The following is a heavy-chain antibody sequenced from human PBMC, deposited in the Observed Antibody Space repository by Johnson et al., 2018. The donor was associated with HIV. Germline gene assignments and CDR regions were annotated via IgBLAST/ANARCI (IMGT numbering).Heavy chain of an antibody. CDR1: GFTFNKYW. CDR2: IKQDGSER. Sequence: VQLVESGGGLVQPGGSLRLSCAASGFTFNKYWMSWVRQAPGKGLEWVANIKQDGSERYYVDSVKGRFTISRDNAKNSLYLQMNSLIAEDTAVYYCARDWGGYDAFDVWGQGTMVTVSS. CDR3: ARDWGGYDAFDV. V-gene: IGHV3-7*01. J-gene: IGHJ3*01. D-gene: IGHD1-26*01.